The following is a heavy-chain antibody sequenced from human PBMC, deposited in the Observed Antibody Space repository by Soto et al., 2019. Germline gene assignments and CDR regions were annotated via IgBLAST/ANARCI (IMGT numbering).Heavy chain of an antibody. V-gene: IGHV3-23*01. CDR3: AKDAISMVRGVNTWFDL. CDR2: ISGGGGVST. Sequence: EVQLLESGGGLVQPGGSLTLSCAASGFTFSSYAMTWLRQAPGKGLEWVSGISGGGGVSTYYADSVKGRFTISRDNSMNTLYLQMNRLRAEDTAVYYCAKDAISMVRGVNTWFDLWGQGTLVTVSS. D-gene: IGHD3-10*01. J-gene: IGHJ5*02. CDR1: GFTFSSYA.